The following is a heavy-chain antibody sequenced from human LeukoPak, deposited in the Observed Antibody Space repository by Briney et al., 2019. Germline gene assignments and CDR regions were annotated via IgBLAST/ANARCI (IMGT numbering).Heavy chain of an antibody. J-gene: IGHJ5*02. V-gene: IGHV4-4*09. CDR3: ARQRAAGITWFDP. Sequence: TSETLSLTCTVSGGSISSYYWSWIRQPPGKGLEWIGYIYTSGSTNYNPSPKSRVTISVDTSKNQFSLKLSSVTAADTAVYYCARQRAAGITWFDPWGQGTLVTVSS. D-gene: IGHD3-10*01. CDR2: IYTSGST. CDR1: GGSISSYY.